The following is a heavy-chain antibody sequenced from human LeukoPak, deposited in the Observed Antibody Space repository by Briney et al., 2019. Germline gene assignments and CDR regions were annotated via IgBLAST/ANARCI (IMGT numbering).Heavy chain of an antibody. Sequence: GGSLRLSCAASGFTVSSNYMSWVRQAPGKGLEWVSVIYSGGSTYYADSVKGRFTISRDNSKNTLYLQMNSLRAEDTAVYYSARDRLRAYMDVWGKGTTVTVSS. CDR2: IYSGGST. CDR1: GFTVSSNY. V-gene: IGHV3-53*01. D-gene: IGHD2-21*02. J-gene: IGHJ6*03. CDR3: ARDRLRAYMDV.